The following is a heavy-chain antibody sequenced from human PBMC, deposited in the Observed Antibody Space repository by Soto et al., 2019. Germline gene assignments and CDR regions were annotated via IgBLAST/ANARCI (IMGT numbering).Heavy chain of an antibody. CDR3: ARRYGWAFDI. D-gene: IGHD3-16*01. CDR1: GYTFTDYY. J-gene: IGHJ3*02. V-gene: IGHV1-2*04. Sequence: ASVKVSCKASGYTFTDYYMHWVRQAPGQGLEWMGWINPNSGGTNYAQNFQGWVTMTRDTSISTAYMELSRLRSDDTAVYYCARRYGWAFDIWGQGTMVTVSS. CDR2: INPNSGGT.